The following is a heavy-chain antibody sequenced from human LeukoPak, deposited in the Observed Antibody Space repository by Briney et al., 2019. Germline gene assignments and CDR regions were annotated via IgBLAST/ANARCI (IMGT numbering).Heavy chain of an antibody. CDR2: ISSSGSTI. CDR1: GFTFSDYY. D-gene: IGHD1-26*01. V-gene: IGHV3-11*01. CDR3: ARDRDEWEIGTYFDY. Sequence: GGSLRLSCAASGFTFSDYYMSWIRQAPGKGLEWVSYISSSGSTIYYADSVKGRFTISRDNAKNSLYLQMNSLRAEDTAVYYCARDRDEWEIGTYFDYWGQGTLVTVSS. J-gene: IGHJ4*02.